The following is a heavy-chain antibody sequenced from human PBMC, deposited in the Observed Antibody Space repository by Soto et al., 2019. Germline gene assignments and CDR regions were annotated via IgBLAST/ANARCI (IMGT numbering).Heavy chain of an antibody. CDR2: IFWDDDK. Sequence: SGPTLVNPTQTLTLTCTFSGFSLSTGGVGVGWIRQPPGKALEWLALIFWDDDKRYSPSLKSRLTITKDTSKNQVVLTMTNMDPVDTATYDCAHSGNLDRRAYSGYYFDYWGQGTQVTVSS. D-gene: IGHD3-22*01. CDR1: GFSLSTGGVG. CDR3: AHSGNLDRRAYSGYYFDY. J-gene: IGHJ4*02. V-gene: IGHV2-5*02.